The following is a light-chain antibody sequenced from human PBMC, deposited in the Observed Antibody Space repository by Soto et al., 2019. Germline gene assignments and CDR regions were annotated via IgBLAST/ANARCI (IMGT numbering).Light chain of an antibody. Sequence: DIVMTQSPLSLPVTPGEPASISCRSSQSLLHSDAYNYLDWYLQKPGQSPQLLIYLGSNRASGVXDXXSGSGSGTDFTLKISRVEAEDVGVYYCMQGLQPPLTFGGGTKVEIK. V-gene: IGKV2-28*01. J-gene: IGKJ4*01. CDR1: QSLLHSDAYNY. CDR3: MQGLQPPLT. CDR2: LGS.